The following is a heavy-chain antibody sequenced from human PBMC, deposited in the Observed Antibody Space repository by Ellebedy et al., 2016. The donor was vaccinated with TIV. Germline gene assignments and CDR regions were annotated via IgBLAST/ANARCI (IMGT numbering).Heavy chain of an antibody. CDR3: ARPLPYSSGWNFGMDV. CDR2: IYPGDSDT. D-gene: IGHD6-19*01. V-gene: IGHV5-51*01. CDR1: GYSFTSYW. Sequence: GESLKISCKGSGYSFTSYWIGWVRQMPGKGLEWMGIIYPGDSDTRYSPSFQGQVTISADKSTSTAYVQWRSLKASDTAIYYCARPLPYSSGWNFGMDVWGQGTTVTVSS. J-gene: IGHJ6*02.